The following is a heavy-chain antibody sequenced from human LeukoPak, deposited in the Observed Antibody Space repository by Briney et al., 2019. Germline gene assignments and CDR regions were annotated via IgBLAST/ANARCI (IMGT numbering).Heavy chain of an antibody. D-gene: IGHD1-26*01. V-gene: IGHV3-33*01. CDR2: IWYDGSNE. Sequence: GRSLRLSCAASGFTFSSYGMHWVRQAPGKGLEWVAVIWYDGSNENYADSVKGRFTTSRDNSKKTMYLQMNSLRAEDTAVYYCARQGIVGAKRGGWFDYWGHGTLVTVSS. CDR1: GFTFSSYG. J-gene: IGHJ4*01. CDR3: ARQGIVGAKRGGWFDY.